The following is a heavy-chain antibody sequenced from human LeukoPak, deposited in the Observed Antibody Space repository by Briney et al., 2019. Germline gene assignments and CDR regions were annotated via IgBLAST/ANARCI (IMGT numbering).Heavy chain of an antibody. Sequence: GGSLRLSCAASGFTFDDYGMSWVRQTPGKGLEWVSGINWNGGTTGYADSVKGRFTISRDNAKNSLYLQMNSLRAEDTALYHRARVPHYHGMDVWGQGTTVTVSS. CDR1: GFTFDDYG. CDR3: ARVPHYHGMDV. V-gene: IGHV3-20*01. CDR2: INWNGGTT. J-gene: IGHJ6*02.